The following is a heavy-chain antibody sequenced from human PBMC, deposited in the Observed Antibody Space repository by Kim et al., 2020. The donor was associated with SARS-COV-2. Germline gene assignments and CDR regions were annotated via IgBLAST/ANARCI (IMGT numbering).Heavy chain of an antibody. V-gene: IGHV3-48*02. J-gene: IGHJ4*02. D-gene: IGHD6-19*01. CDR1: GFTLSSYN. CDR2: ISRSSSTI. Sequence: GGSLSLTCAASGFTLSSYNMNWVRQAPGKGLEWVSYISRSSSTIYYADSVRGRLTISRDNAKNSLYLQMNSLRDEDTAVYYCARETNSGWNLDFWGQGALVTVSS. CDR3: ARETNSGWNLDF.